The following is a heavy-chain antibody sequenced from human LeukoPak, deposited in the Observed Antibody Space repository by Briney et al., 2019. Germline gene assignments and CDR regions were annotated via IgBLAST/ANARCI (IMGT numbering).Heavy chain of an antibody. CDR2: INAGNGNT. CDR1: GYTFTSYA. D-gene: IGHD6-19*01. CDR3: ARVRWGSSGWFSLPY. J-gene: IGHJ4*02. Sequence: ASVKVFCKASGYTFTSYAMHWVRQAPGQRLEWMGWINAGNGNTKYSQKFQGRVTITRDTSASTAYMELSSLRSEDTAVYYCARVRWGSSGWFSLPYWGQGTLVTVSS. V-gene: IGHV1-3*01.